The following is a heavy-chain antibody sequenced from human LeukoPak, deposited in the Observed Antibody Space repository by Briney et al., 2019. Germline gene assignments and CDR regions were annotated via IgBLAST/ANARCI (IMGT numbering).Heavy chain of an antibody. CDR2: IYYSGST. CDR3: ARGEYGSGSLNYYYYGMDV. V-gene: IGHV4-31*01. D-gene: IGHD3-10*01. J-gene: IGHJ6*01. Sequence: SQTLSLTCTVSGGSISSGGYYWSWIRPHPGKGLEWIGYIYYSGSTYYNPSLKSPVTISVDTSKNQFSLKLSSVTAADTAVYYCARGEYGSGSLNYYYYGMDVWGQGTTVTVSS. CDR1: GGSISSGGYY.